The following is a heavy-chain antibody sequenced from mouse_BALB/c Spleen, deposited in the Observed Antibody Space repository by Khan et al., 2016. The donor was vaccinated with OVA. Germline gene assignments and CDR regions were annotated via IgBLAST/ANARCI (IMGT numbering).Heavy chain of an antibody. Sequence: EVQLQESGPGLVKPSQSLSLTCTVTGYSITSGYGWNWIRQFPGNKLEWMGYISYSGSTNYNPSLNSRISITRDTSKNQFFLQLNSVTTEDTAPYYCARTARLKYWGQGTTLTVSS. CDR2: ISYSGST. CDR1: GYSITSGYG. V-gene: IGHV3-2*02. J-gene: IGHJ2*01. CDR3: ARTARLKY. D-gene: IGHD1-2*01.